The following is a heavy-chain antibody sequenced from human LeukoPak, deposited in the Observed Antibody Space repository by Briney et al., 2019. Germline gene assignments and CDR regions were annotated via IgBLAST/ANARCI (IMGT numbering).Heavy chain of an antibody. CDR1: GYTFTSYY. J-gene: IGHJ5*02. V-gene: IGHV1-18*04. CDR3: ARVYRPSYKNEWTNWFDP. D-gene: IGHD3-10*01. CDR2: ITSYTSNT. Sequence: ASVKVSCKSSGYTFTSYYMHWVRQAPGQGLEWMGWITSYTSNTNYAQKFQGRVTLTTDTSTNTANMELRSLRSDDTAAYYCARVYRPSYKNEWTNWFDPWGQGTLVTVSS.